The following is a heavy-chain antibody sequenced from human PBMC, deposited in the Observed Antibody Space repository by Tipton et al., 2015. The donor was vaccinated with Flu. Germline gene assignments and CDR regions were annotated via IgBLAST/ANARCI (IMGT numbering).Heavy chain of an antibody. Sequence: TLSLTCTVSGGSISSGGYYWSWIRQHPGKGLEWIGYIYYSGSTYYNPSLKSRVTISVDTSKTQFSLKLSSVTAADTAVYYCARAPGWGTSPTYAFDVWGQGTMVTVPS. D-gene: IGHD7-27*01. V-gene: IGHV4-31*03. CDR2: IYYSGST. CDR1: GGSISSGGYY. CDR3: ARAPGWGTSPTYAFDV. J-gene: IGHJ3*01.